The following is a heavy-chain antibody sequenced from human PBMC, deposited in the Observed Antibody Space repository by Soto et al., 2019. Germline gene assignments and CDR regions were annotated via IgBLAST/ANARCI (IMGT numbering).Heavy chain of an antibody. CDR3: ARVITVAATSWFDP. D-gene: IGHD6-19*01. CDR1: GGSVSSGSYY. Sequence: SETLSLTCTVSGGSVSSGSYYWSWIRQPPGKGLEWIGYIYYTGSTNYNPSLKSRVTISLSTSKNQFSLKLSSVTAADTAVYYCARVITVAATSWFDPWGQGTLVTVSS. CDR2: IYYTGST. J-gene: IGHJ5*02. V-gene: IGHV4-61*01.